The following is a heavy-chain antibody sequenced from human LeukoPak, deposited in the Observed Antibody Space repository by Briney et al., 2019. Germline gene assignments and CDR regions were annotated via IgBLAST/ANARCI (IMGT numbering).Heavy chain of an antibody. CDR2: ISGSAGSR. J-gene: IGHJ4*02. Sequence: GGSLRLSCAASGFTFSSYAMNWVRQAPGKGLEWVSVISGSAGSRHYADSVKGRFTISRDNSKNTLYLQMNSLRVEDTAVYYCAKDGAYSTSWYDLDYWGQGTLVTVSS. D-gene: IGHD6-13*01. V-gene: IGHV3-23*01. CDR3: AKDGAYSTSWYDLDY. CDR1: GFTFSSYA.